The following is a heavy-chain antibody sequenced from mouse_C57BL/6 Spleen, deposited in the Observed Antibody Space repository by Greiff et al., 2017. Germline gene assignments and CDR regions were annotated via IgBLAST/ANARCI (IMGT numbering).Heavy chain of an antibody. Sequence: EVQLQQSGPELVKPGASVKISCKASGYTFTDYYMNWVKQSHGKSLEWIGDINPNNGGTSYNQKFKGKATLTVDTSSSTAYMELRSLTSEDSAVYYCARVRVLTAAWFAYWGQGTLVTVSA. J-gene: IGHJ3*01. CDR2: INPNNGGT. CDR1: GYTFTDYY. D-gene: IGHD4-1*01. CDR3: ARVRVLTAAWFAY. V-gene: IGHV1-26*01.